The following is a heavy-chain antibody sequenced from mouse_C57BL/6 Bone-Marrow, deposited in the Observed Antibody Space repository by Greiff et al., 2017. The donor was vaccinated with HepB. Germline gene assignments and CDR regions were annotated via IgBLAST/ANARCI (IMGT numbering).Heavy chain of an antibody. CDR3: AREGYDGYLYWYFDV. Sequence: EVKLVESEGGLVQPGSSMKLSCTASGFTFSDYYMAWVRQVPEKGLEWVANINYDGSSTYYLDSLKSRFIISRDNAKNILYLQMSSLKSEDTATYYCAREGYDGYLYWYFDVWGTGTTVTVSS. CDR1: GFTFSDYY. J-gene: IGHJ1*03. CDR2: INYDGSST. V-gene: IGHV5-16*01. D-gene: IGHD2-3*01.